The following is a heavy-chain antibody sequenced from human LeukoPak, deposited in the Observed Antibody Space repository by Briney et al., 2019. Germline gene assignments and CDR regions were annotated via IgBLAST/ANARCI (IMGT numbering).Heavy chain of an antibody. D-gene: IGHD5/OR15-5a*01. CDR1: GFTFSDYW. J-gene: IGHJ4*02. V-gene: IGHV3-74*03. CDR3: AKGLNYGVYDN. Sequence: GGSLRLSCAASGFTFSDYWMHWVRHVPGKGLVWVSRISDDGITTMYADSVKGRFTISRDNSKNTLYLQMNSLRAEDTAVYYCAKGLNYGVYDNRGQGTLVTVSS. CDR2: ISDDGITT.